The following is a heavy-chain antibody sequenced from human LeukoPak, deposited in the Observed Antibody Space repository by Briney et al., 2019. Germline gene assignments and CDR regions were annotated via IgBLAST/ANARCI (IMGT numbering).Heavy chain of an antibody. Sequence: SETLSLTCAVYGDSFKNYYWTWIRQSPEKGLEWIGEINHGGLTSYNPSLESRLTLLVDTSKNQFSLNLRSVTAADTAVYFCARARAFVWGSYRYIPYYFDPWGQGALVTVSS. V-gene: IGHV4-34*01. J-gene: IGHJ5*02. CDR3: ARARAFVWGSYRYIPYYFDP. CDR2: INHGGLT. D-gene: IGHD3-16*02. CDR1: GDSFKNYY.